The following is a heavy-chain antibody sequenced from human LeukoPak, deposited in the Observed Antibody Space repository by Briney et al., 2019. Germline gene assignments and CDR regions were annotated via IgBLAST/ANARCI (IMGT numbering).Heavy chain of an antibody. CDR3: ARGRYYYDSSGYWSAFDN. Sequence: SVKVSCKASGGTFSSYAISWVRQAPGQGLEWMGGIIPIFGTANYAQKFQGRVTITADESTSTAYMELSSLRSEDTAVYYCARGRYYYDSSGYWSAFDNWGQGTMVTVSS. J-gene: IGHJ3*02. V-gene: IGHV1-69*01. D-gene: IGHD3-22*01. CDR2: IIPIFGTA. CDR1: GGTFSSYA.